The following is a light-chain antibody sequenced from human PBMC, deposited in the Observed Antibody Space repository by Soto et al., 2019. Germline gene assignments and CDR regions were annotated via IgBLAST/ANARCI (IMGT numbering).Light chain of an antibody. Sequence: IGLTQSPGTLSLSPGERATLSCRASQSLISSQLAWYQQKPGQAPRLLIYGASRRATGIPDRFSGSASGTDFTLTISRLEPEDFAVYFCQQYSDLPMTFGQGTRLEIK. CDR2: GAS. CDR3: QQYSDLPMT. CDR1: QSLISSQ. J-gene: IGKJ5*01. V-gene: IGKV3-20*01.